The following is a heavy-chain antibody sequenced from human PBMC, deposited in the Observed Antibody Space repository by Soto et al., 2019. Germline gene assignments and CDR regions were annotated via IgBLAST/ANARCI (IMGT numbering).Heavy chain of an antibody. CDR2: ISYDGRYK. V-gene: IGHV3-30*04. CDR3: ARPTIAARPSPIAY. J-gene: IGHJ4*02. CDR1: GFTFSNYA. Sequence: QVQLVESGGGVVQPGRSLRLSCAASGFTFSNYAMHWVRQAPGKGLEWVAVISYDGRYKFYADSVQGRFTISRDDSKNTLDRQVKSLRAEDTAVYYCARPTIAARPSPIAYWGQGTLVTVSS. D-gene: IGHD6-6*01.